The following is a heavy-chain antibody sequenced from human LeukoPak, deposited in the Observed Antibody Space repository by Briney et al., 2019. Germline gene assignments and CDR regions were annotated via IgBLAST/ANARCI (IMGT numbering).Heavy chain of an antibody. CDR3: ARDAGSSWTDFDY. Sequence: GGSLRLSCAASGFTFSDYYMSWIRQAPGKGLEWVSYISSSGSTIYYADSVKGRFTISRDNAKNSLYLQMNSLRAEDAAVYYCARDAGSSWTDFDYWGQGTLVTVSS. CDR2: ISSSGSTI. V-gene: IGHV3-11*01. J-gene: IGHJ4*02. CDR1: GFTFSDYY. D-gene: IGHD6-13*01.